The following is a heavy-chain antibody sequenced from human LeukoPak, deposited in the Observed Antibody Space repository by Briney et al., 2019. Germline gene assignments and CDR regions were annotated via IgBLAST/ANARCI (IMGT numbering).Heavy chain of an antibody. CDR3: ATSVWPPYYYYYYMDV. CDR2: IIPIFGTA. CDR1: GGTFSSYA. Sequence: ASVKVSCKAFGGTFSSYAISWVRQAPGQGLEWMGGIIPIFGTANYAQKFQGRVTITADESTSTAYMELSSLRSEDTAVYYCATSVWPPYYYYYYMDVWGKGTTVTVSS. D-gene: IGHD2-8*01. J-gene: IGHJ6*03. V-gene: IGHV1-69*13.